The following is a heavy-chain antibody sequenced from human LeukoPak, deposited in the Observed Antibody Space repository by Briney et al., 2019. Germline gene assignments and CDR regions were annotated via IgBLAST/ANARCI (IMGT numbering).Heavy chain of an antibody. J-gene: IGHJ4*02. CDR2: ITASSTYI. CDR3: AREYYYDEDAGNY. V-gene: IGHV3-21*01. CDR1: GFSFSRSS. Sequence: GGSLRLSCAASGFSFSRSSMGWVRQAPGKGLEWVSSITASSTYIYDADSVKGRFTISRDNVEKSVSLQMNSLRAEDTAVYYCAREYYYDEDAGNYWGQGTLVTVSS. D-gene: IGHD3-22*01.